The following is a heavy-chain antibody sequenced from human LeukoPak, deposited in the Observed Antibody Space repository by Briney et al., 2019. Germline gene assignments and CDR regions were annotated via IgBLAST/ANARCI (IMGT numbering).Heavy chain of an antibody. V-gene: IGHV4-39*01. J-gene: IGHJ3*02. CDR3: ARPLYSGSYHGAFDI. Sequence: SETQSLTCTVSGVSTSSSSYYWGWIRQPPGKGLEWIGSIYYSGRTYYNPSLKSRVTISVDTSKNQFSLKLSSVTAADTAVYYCARPLYSGSYHGAFDIWGQGTMVTVSS. CDR2: IYYSGRT. CDR1: GVSTSSSSYY. D-gene: IGHD1-26*01.